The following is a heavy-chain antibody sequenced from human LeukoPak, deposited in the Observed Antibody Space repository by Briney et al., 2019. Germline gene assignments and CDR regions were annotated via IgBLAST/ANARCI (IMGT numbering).Heavy chain of an antibody. D-gene: IGHD6-13*01. CDR2: ISSSSSYI. J-gene: IGHJ4*02. CDR3: ARDQGAAADY. Sequence: GGSLRLSCAASGFTFSSYSMNWVRQAPGKGLEWVSSISSSSSYIYYADSVKGRYTISRDNAKNSLYLQMNSLRAEDTAVYYCARDQGAAADYWGQGTLVTVSS. CDR1: GFTFSSYS. V-gene: IGHV3-21*01.